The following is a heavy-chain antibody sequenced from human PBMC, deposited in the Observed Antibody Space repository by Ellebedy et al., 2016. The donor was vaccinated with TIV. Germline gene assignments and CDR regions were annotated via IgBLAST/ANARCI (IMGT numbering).Heavy chain of an antibody. CDR2: IRTKPNNYAT. J-gene: IGHJ4*02. D-gene: IGHD3-22*01. CDR3: MVCERSGSFDY. Sequence: GESLKISCTISGFPFSGAGVHWVRQASGQGLEWVGNIRTKPNNYATTYAASVEGRFAISRDDSNNTAYLQMNTLKTEDTAMDFCMVCERSGSFDYWGQGTLVVVSS. CDR1: GFPFSGAG. V-gene: IGHV3-73*01.